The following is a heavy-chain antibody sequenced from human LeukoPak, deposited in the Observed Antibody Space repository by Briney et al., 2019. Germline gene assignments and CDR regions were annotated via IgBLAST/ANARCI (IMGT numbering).Heavy chain of an antibody. J-gene: IGHJ5*02. CDR3: AKEIAVAGIRWFDP. V-gene: IGHV3-30*18. CDR1: GFTFSSYG. CDR2: ISYDGSNK. Sequence: GRSLRLSCAASGFTFSSYGMHWVCQARGKGLEWVAVISYDGSNKYYADSVKGRFTISRDNSKNTLYLQMNSLRAEDTAVYYCAKEIAVAGIRWFDPWGQGTLVTVSS. D-gene: IGHD6-19*01.